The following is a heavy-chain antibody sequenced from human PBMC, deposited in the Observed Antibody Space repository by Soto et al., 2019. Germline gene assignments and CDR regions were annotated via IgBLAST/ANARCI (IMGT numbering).Heavy chain of an antibody. CDR2: IFHSGIT. D-gene: IGHD2-15*01. Sequence: SETLSLTCTVSGDSISSTHWWTWVRQPPGKGLEYIGQIFHSGITNYNPSLESRVTISLDKSKSQFSLELNSVTGADTAIYYCARGFSGYCSGGSCSSFDYWGQGTLVTVSS. CDR3: ARGFSGYCSGGSCSSFDY. J-gene: IGHJ4*02. V-gene: IGHV4-4*02. CDR1: GDSISSTHW.